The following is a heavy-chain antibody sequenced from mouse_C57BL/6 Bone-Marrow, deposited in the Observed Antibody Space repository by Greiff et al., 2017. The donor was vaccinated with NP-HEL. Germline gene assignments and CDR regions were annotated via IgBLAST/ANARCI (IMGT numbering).Heavy chain of an antibody. D-gene: IGHD1-1*01. Sequence: VQMQQSGTVLARPGASVKMSCKTSGYTFTSYWMHWVKQRPGQGLEWIGAIYPGNSDTSYNQKFKGKAKLTAVTSASTTYMELSSLTNEDSAVYYCTSGEGVITTLVATYYYAMEGRGHVASVTVST. CDR3: TSGEGVITTLVATYYYAMEG. J-gene: IGHJ4*01. CDR2: IYPGNSDT. V-gene: IGHV1-5*01. CDR1: GYTFTSYW.